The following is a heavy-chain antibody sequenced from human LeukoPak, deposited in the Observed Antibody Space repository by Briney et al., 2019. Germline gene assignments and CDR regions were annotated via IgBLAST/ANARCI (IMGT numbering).Heavy chain of an antibody. CDR3: ARLTKGFWSGYPSSNGFDI. CDR2: DSDT. J-gene: IGHJ3*02. Sequence: DSDTRYSPSFQGQVTISADKSISTAYLQWSSLKASDTAMYYCARLTKGFWSGYPSSNGFDIWGQGTMVTVSS. V-gene: IGHV5-51*01. D-gene: IGHD3-3*01.